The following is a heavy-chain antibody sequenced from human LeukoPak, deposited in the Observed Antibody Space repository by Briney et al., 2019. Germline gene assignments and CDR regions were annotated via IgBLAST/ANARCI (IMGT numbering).Heavy chain of an antibody. V-gene: IGHV3-21*01. CDR3: ARGELRFPYFDY. Sequence: GGSLRLSCAASGFTFSSYSMNWVRQAPGKGLEWVSSISSSSSYIYYADSVKGRFTISRDNDKNSLYLQMNSLRAEDTAVYYCARGELRFPYFDYWGQGTLVTVSS. CDR2: ISSSSSYI. CDR1: GFTFSSYS. D-gene: IGHD1-7*01. J-gene: IGHJ4*02.